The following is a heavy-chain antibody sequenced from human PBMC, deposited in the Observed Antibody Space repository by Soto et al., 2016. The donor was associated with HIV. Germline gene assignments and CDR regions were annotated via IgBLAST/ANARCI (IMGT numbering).Heavy chain of an antibody. D-gene: IGHD3-10*01. Sequence: QLQLRESGPGLVKPSETLSLKCTVSGGSISSNNYYWGWIRHAPREGLEWIGSIYYSGNTYSNPSLKSRITISVDTSKNHFSLKLSSVTAADTAVYYCARLKVLLVVRGPSISPSSVPNPRGDPTGNPW. V-gene: IGHV4-39*02. J-gene: IGHJ5*02. CDR3: ARLKVLLVVRGPSISPSSVPNPRGDPTGNP. CDR2: IYYSGNT. CDR1: GGSISSNNYY.